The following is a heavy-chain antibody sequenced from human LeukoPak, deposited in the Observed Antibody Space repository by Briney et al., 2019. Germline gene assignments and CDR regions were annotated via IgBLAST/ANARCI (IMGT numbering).Heavy chain of an antibody. V-gene: IGHV2-5*02. J-gene: IGHJ4*02. CDR3: AHSLWFGDLLPYFDY. CDR1: GFSLSTSGVG. Sequence: SGPTLVNPTQTLTLTRTFSGFSLSTSGVGVAWIRQPPGKALEWLALIYWDDDKRYSPSLKSRLTITKDTSKNQVVLTMTNMDPVDTATYYCAHSLWFGDLLPYFDYWGQGTLVTVSS. D-gene: IGHD3-10*01. CDR2: IYWDDDK.